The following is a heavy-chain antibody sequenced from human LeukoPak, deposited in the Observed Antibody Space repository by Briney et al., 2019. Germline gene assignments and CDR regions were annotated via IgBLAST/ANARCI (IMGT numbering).Heavy chain of an antibody. Sequence: PSETLSLTCTVSGVSISCYYWRWIRQPAAKGLEWIGSIYYSGSTYYNPSLKSRVTISVDTSKNQFSLKLSSVTAADTAVYYCARVGYSYYYYYYMDVWGKGTTVTVSS. D-gene: IGHD5-18*01. CDR3: ARVGYSYYYYYYMDV. CDR2: IYYSGST. J-gene: IGHJ6*03. CDR1: GVSISCYY. V-gene: IGHV4-4*07.